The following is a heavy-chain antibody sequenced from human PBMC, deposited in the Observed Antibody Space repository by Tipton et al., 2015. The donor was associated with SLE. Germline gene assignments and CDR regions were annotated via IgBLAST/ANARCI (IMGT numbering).Heavy chain of an antibody. CDR2: AYHSGST. Sequence: GLVKPSETLSLTCTVSGYAITNGYYWGWIRLPPGKGLEWIGIAYHSGSTYYNPSLESRVTISIDTSKNQFSLKLTSVTAADTAVYFCARDRSSVSDWGQGTQVIFSP. D-gene: IGHD5/OR15-5a*01. CDR1: GYAITNGYY. V-gene: IGHV4-38-2*02. CDR3: ARDRSSVSD. J-gene: IGHJ4*02.